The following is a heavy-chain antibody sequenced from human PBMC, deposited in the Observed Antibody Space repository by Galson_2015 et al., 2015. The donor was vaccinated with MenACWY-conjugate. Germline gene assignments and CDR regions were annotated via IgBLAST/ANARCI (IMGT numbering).Heavy chain of an antibody. CDR2: ISDSGDTT. V-gene: IGHV3-23*01. J-gene: IGHJ3*02. D-gene: IGHD6-13*01. Sequence: SLRLSCAASGFTFSNYAMSWVRQAPGKGQEWVSTISDSGDTTYFADSVRGRFTVSRDNSKNTLYLQINSLRAEDTAVFYCAKGFYRGPVGNAFDIWGQGTMVTVSS. CDR1: GFTFSNYA. CDR3: AKGFYRGPVGNAFDI.